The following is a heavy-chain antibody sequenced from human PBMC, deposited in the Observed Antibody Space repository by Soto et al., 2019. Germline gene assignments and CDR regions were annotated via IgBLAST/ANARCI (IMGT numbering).Heavy chain of an antibody. CDR3: IQSRCGGDCLQSYASHYYYGMDV. V-gene: IGHV2-5*02. CDR2: LYWDDDK. D-gene: IGHD2-21*02. CDR1: GFSLSTSGVG. J-gene: IGHJ6*02. Sequence: QITLKESGPTLVKPTQTLTLTCTFSGFSLSTSGVGVGWIRQPPGKALDWLALLYWDDDKRYSPSLRSRLTINKDTSKNQVVLTMTNMDPVDTATYYCIQSRCGGDCLQSYASHYYYGMDVWGQGTTVTVSS.